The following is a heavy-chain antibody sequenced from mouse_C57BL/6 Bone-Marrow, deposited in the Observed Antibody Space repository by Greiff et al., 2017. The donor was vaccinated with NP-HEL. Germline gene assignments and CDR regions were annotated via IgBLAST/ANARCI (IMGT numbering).Heavy chain of an antibody. CDR1: GFTFSDFY. CDR2: SRNKANDYTT. CDR3: ARDAEDSSGYAWFAY. J-gene: IGHJ3*01. Sequence: EVMLVESGGGLVQSGRSLRLSCATSGFTFSDFYMEWVRQAPGKGLEWIAASRNKANDYTTEYSASVKGRFIVSRDTSQSILYLQMNALRAEDTAIYYCARDAEDSSGYAWFAYWGQGTLVTVSA. D-gene: IGHD3-2*02. V-gene: IGHV7-1*01.